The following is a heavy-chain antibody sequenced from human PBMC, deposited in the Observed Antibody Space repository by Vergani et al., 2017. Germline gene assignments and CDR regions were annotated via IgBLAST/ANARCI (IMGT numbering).Heavy chain of an antibody. Sequence: EVQLLESGGGLVQPGGSLRLSCAASGFTFSSYAMSWVRQAPGKGLEWVSAISGSGGSTYYADSVKGRFTISRDNSKNTLYLQMNSLRAEDTAVYYCAKGPDGPYCNCGSCYSRYYCCGMDVWGQGTTVTVSS. CDR1: GFTFSSYA. V-gene: IGHV3-23*01. D-gene: IGHD2-15*01. CDR2: ISGSGGST. J-gene: IGHJ6*02. CDR3: AKGPDGPYCNCGSCYSRYYCCGMDV.